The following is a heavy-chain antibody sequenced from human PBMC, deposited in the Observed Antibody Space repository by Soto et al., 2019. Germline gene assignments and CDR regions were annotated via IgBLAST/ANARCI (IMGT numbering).Heavy chain of an antibody. CDR1: GFTFDSYA. D-gene: IGHD5-18*01. Sequence: PGGSLRLSCAASGFTFDSYAMTWVRLTPGKGLEWVSTISGSGAMTYHADSAKGRFTVSRDNSRNTLYLQMNGLSAEDTAIYYCAKNFGYSYSYDMGDTWGQGTLVTVSS. CDR2: ISGSGAMT. J-gene: IGHJ5*02. V-gene: IGHV3-23*01. CDR3: AKNFGYSYSYDMGDT.